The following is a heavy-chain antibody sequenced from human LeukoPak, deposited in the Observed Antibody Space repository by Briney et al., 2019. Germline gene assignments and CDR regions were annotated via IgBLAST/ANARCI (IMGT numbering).Heavy chain of an antibody. V-gene: IGHV4-39*07. CDR2: IYYSGST. CDR1: GGSISSSSYY. Sequence: SETLSLTCTVSGGSISSSSYYRGWIRQPPGKGLEWIGSIYYSGSTYYNPSLKSRVTISVDTSKNQFSLKLSSVTAADTAVYYCAREQATIFGVGYEDYWGQGTLVTVSS. J-gene: IGHJ4*02. D-gene: IGHD3-3*01. CDR3: AREQATIFGVGYEDY.